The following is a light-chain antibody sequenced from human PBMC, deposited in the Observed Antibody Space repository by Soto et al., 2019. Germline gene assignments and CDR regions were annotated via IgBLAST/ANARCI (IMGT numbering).Light chain of an antibody. CDR2: DAS. V-gene: IGKV3-11*01. CDR1: QNVRKN. J-gene: IGKJ4*01. Sequence: ETVMTPSPVALSVSPGERATVSCRARQNVRKNSAWYQQKPGQAPRPLYYDASNRATGIPGRCSGSGSGTDFTLTISSLEAEDFAVYYCQQRSNWPLLTFGGGTKV. CDR3: QQRSNWPLLT.